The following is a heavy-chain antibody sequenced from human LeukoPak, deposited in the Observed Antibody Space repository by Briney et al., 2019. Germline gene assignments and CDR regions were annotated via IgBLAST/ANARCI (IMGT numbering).Heavy chain of an antibody. CDR1: GGSISSGGYY. CDR3: ARHLRQSTTRPWFDP. D-gene: IGHD2-2*01. Sequence: KTSETLSLTCTVSGGSISSGGYYWSWIRQHPGKGLEWIGYIYYSGSTYYNPSLKSRVTISVDTSKNQFSLKLSSVTAADTAVYYCARHLRQSTTRPWFDPWGQGTLVTVSS. J-gene: IGHJ5*02. V-gene: IGHV4-31*03. CDR2: IYYSGST.